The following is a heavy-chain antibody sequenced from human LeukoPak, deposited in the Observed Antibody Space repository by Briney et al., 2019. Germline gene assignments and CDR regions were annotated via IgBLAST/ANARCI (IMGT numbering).Heavy chain of an antibody. CDR2: MNPNSGNT. CDR1: GYTFTDDG. D-gene: IGHD6-19*01. CDR3: ARDSSGWYWTWFDP. Sequence: ASVKVSCKASGYTFTDDGINWVRQATGQELEWMGWMNPNSGNTGYAQKFQGRVTMTRNTSISTAYMELSSLRSEDTAVYYCARDSSGWYWTWFDPWGQGTLVTVSS. J-gene: IGHJ5*02. V-gene: IGHV1-8*02.